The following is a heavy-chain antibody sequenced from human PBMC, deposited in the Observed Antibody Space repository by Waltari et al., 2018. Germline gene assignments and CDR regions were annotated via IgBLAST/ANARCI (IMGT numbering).Heavy chain of an antibody. D-gene: IGHD3-3*01. V-gene: IGHV4-34*01. CDR2: INQIGST. CDR3: ARGRDFWSGYHPGFQH. J-gene: IGHJ1*01. Sequence: QVQLQQWGAGLLKPSETLSLTCAVYGGSFSGYYWSWIRQPPGKGLEWIGEINQIGSTNYNPSLKSRVTISVDTSKNQFSLKLSSVTAADTAVYYCARGRDFWSGYHPGFQHWGQGTLVTVSS. CDR1: GGSFSGYY.